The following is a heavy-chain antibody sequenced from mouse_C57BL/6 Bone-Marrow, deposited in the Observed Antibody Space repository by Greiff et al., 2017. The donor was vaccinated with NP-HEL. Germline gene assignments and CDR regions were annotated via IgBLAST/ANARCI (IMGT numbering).Heavy chain of an antibody. J-gene: IGHJ1*03. V-gene: IGHV1-53*01. D-gene: IGHD1-1*01. CDR1: GYTFTSYW. CDR3: ARRDVTTVVATRYFDV. CDR2: INPSNGGT. Sequence: QVQLQQPGTELVKPGASVKLSCKASGYTFTSYWMHWVKQRPGQGLEWIGNINPSNGGTTYNEKFKSKATLTVDKSSSTAYMQLSSLTSEDSAVYYCARRDVTTVVATRYFDVWGTGTTVTVSS.